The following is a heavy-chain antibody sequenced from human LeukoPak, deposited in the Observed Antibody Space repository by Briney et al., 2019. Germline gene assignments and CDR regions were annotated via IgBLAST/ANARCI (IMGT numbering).Heavy chain of an antibody. V-gene: IGHV3-74*01. D-gene: IGHD5-18*01. CDR1: GFTFSSYW. J-gene: IGHJ4*02. CDR3: ARGFRDGYSFGHYFDY. CDR2: INTDGSST. Sequence: GGSLRLSCAASGFTFSSYWMHWVRQAPGKGLVWVSRINTDGSSTLYADSVKGRFTISRDNAKNTLYLQMNSLRDEDTAVYYCARGFRDGYSFGHYFDYWGQGTLVTVSS.